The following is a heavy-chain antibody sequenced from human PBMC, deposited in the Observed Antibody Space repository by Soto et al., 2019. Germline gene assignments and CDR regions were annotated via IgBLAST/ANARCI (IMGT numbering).Heavy chain of an antibody. Sequence: VQLVESGGGLVQPGGSLRLSCEASGFTFSNWWMSWVRQAPGKGLEWVANIKKDGSERNYVESVKGRFTISRDNAKNSLYLQLNSLRAEDTAMYYCARAGSENDYWGQGTLVTVSS. V-gene: IGHV3-7*05. CDR1: GFTFSNWW. D-gene: IGHD3-10*01. CDR3: ARAGSENDY. J-gene: IGHJ4*02. CDR2: IKKDGSER.